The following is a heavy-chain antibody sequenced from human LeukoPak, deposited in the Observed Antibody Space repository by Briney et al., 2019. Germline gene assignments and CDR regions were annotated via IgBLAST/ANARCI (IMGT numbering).Heavy chain of an antibody. CDR2: IYSGGST. Sequence: RGSLRLSCAASGFTVSSNYMSWVRQAPGKGLEWVSVIYSGGSTYYADSVKGRFTISRDNSKNTLYLQMNSLRAEDTAVYYCARDVTTMVREGDAFDIWGQGTMVTVSS. CDR3: ARDVTTMVREGDAFDI. J-gene: IGHJ3*02. D-gene: IGHD3-10*01. CDR1: GFTVSSNY. V-gene: IGHV3-66*01.